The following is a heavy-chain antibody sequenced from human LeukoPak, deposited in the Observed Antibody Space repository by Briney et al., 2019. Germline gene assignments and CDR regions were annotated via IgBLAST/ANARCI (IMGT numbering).Heavy chain of an antibody. Sequence: SETLSLTCIVSGGSISSSSYYWGWIRQPPGKGLEWIGSIYYSGSTYYNPSLKSRVTISVDTSKNQFSLKLSSVTAADTAVYYCARSYGSGSYENWFDPWGQGTLVTVSS. J-gene: IGHJ5*02. CDR3: ARSYGSGSYENWFDP. CDR1: GGSISSSSYY. D-gene: IGHD3-10*01. CDR2: IYYSGST. V-gene: IGHV4-39*01.